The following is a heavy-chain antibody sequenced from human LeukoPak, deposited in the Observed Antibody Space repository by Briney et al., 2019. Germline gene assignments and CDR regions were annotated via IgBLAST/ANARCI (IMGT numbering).Heavy chain of an antibody. J-gene: IGHJ4*02. CDR2: IGGSGSSI. CDR1: GFTFSTYP. CDR3: ARDPVAEIIDY. D-gene: IGHD6-19*01. V-gene: IGHV3-21*01. Sequence: GGSLRLSCAASGFTFSTYPMNWVRQAPGKGLQWVSSIGGSGSSIYYADSLKGRFTISRDNAKNSLYLQMNSLRAEDTAVYYCARDPVAEIIDYWGQGTLVTVSS.